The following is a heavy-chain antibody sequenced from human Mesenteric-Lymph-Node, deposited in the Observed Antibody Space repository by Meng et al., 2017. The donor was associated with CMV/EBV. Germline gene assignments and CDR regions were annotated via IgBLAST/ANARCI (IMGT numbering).Heavy chain of an antibody. CDR2: IYSGGSGT. CDR3: AKSFGYDSLAYGMDV. CDR1: GFTFDSYA. J-gene: IGHJ6*02. Sequence: GGSLRLSCAASGFTFDSYAMSWVRQALGKGLEWVSIIYSGGSGTYYADSVKGRFTISRDNSKNTLYLQMNSLRAEDSAVYYCAKSFGYDSLAYGMDVWGPGTTVTVSS. D-gene: IGHD3-3*01. V-gene: IGHV3-23*03.